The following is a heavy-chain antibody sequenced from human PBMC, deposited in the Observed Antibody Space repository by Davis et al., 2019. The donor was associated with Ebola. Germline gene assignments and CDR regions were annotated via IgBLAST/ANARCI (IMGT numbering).Heavy chain of an antibody. D-gene: IGHD3-10*01. CDR2: ISGSGGST. CDR1: GFALSSHA. Sequence: GESLKISCAASGFALSSHAMSWVRQAPEKGLEWVSAISGSGGSTYYADSVKGRFTISRDTSKNMLYLQMNSLRAEDTAVYFCASGFGNYLNYWGQGTLVTVSS. V-gene: IGHV3-23*01. CDR3: ASGFGNYLNY. J-gene: IGHJ4*02.